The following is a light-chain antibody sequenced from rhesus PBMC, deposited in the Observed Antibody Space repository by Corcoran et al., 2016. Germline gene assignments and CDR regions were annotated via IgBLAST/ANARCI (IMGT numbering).Light chain of an antibody. CDR3: QQGYSTPYS. V-gene: IGKV1-32*03. J-gene: IGKJ2*01. CDR2: YAN. Sequence: DIQMSQSPSSLSASVGDRVTITCRASQGISSYLNWYQQKPGKAPKRLIYYANTLASGVPSMFSGSGSGTDYTLTISSLQPEDFATYYYQQGYSTPYSFGQGAKVEIK. CDR1: QGISSY.